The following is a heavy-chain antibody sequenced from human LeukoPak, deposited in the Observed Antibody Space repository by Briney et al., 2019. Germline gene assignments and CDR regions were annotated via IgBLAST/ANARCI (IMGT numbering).Heavy chain of an antibody. Sequence: SETLSLTRAVYGGSFSGYYWSWIRQPPGKGLEWIGEINHSGSANYNPSLKSRVTISVDTSKNQFSLKLSSVTAADTAVYYCARGGRPGFDYWGQGTLVTVSS. V-gene: IGHV4-34*01. CDR1: GGSFSGYY. CDR2: INHSGSA. CDR3: ARGGRPGFDY. J-gene: IGHJ4*02. D-gene: IGHD1-14*01.